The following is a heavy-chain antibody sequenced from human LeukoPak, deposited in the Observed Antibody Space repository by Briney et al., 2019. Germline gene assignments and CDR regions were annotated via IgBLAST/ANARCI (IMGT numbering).Heavy chain of an antibody. CDR1: GGSISSYY. CDR2: IYYSGST. Sequence: PSETLSLTCTVSGGSISSYYWSWLRQPPGKGLEWIGYIYYSGSTNYDPSIKSRVTISVDTSKAEFSLKLSSVTAADTAVYYCARHDYYGSVSYSAFDYWGQGTLVTVSS. V-gene: IGHV4-59*08. CDR3: ARHDYYGSVSYSAFDY. J-gene: IGHJ4*02. D-gene: IGHD3-10*01.